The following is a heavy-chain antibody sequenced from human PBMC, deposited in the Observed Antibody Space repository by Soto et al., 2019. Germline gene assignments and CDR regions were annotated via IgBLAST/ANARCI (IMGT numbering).Heavy chain of an antibody. D-gene: IGHD2-15*01. CDR1: GGSISSYY. Sequence: TSETLSLTCTVSGGSISSYYWSWIRQPPGKGLEWIGYIYYSGSTNYNPSLKSRVTISVDTSKNQFSLKLSPVTAADTAVYYCARVGEGYCSGGSCYWGYFDYWGQGTLVTVSS. V-gene: IGHV4-59*01. CDR2: IYYSGST. CDR3: ARVGEGYCSGGSCYWGYFDY. J-gene: IGHJ4*02.